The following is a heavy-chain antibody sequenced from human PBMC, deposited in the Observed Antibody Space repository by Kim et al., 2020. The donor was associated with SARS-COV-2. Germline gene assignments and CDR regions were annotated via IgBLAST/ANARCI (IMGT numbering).Heavy chain of an antibody. Sequence: SETLSLTCTVSGGSISSYYWSWIRQPPGKGLELIGYIYYSGSTHYNPPLKSRVTISVDTSKNQFSLKLSSVTAADTAVYYCARGQRITIFGVVREMDVWGQGTTVTVSS. CDR2: IYYSGST. CDR3: ARGQRITIFGVVREMDV. D-gene: IGHD3-3*01. V-gene: IGHV4-59*13. J-gene: IGHJ6*02. CDR1: GGSISSYY.